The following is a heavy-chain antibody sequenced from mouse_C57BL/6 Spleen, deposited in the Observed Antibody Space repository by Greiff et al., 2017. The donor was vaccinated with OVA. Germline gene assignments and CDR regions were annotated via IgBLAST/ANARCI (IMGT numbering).Heavy chain of an antibody. J-gene: IGHJ2*01. V-gene: IGHV1-69*01. D-gene: IGHD1-1*01. CDR1: GYTFTSYW. CDR3: ARCRYYGSSQGVYFDY. Sequence: QVQLQQPGAELVMPGASVKLSCKASGYTFTSYWMHWVKQRPGQGLEWIGEIDPSDSYTNYNHKFKGKSTLTVDKSSSTAYMQLSSLTSEDSAVYYCARCRYYGSSQGVYFDYWGQGTTLTVSS. CDR2: IDPSDSYT.